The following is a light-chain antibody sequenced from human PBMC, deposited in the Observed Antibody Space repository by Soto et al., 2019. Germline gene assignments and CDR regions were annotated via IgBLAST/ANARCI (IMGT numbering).Light chain of an antibody. CDR2: TTS. Sequence: DIQMTQSPSSLSASVGDRVTITCRASQGIGNDLNWYQQKPGKAPKRLIFTTSNLQNGVPSRFSGSGSGTEFTLTISSLQPDDFATYYCQQYNSYLTFGQGTKVDIK. CDR1: QGIGND. J-gene: IGKJ1*01. V-gene: IGKV1-17*01. CDR3: QQYNSYLT.